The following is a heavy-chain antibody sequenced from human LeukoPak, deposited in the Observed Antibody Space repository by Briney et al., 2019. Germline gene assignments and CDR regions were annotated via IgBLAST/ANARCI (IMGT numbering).Heavy chain of an antibody. CDR1: GGSFSGHY. J-gene: IGHJ4*02. D-gene: IGHD3-22*01. CDR2: INHSGST. V-gene: IGHV4-34*01. Sequence: KPSETLSLTCAVYGGSFSGHYWSWIRQPPGKGLEWIGEINHSGSTDYNPSLKSRVTISVDTSKNQFSLKVGSVTAADTAVYYCARVIEDYYDSSAQYGGYFDYWGQGTLVTVSS. CDR3: ARVIEDYYDSSAQYGGYFDY.